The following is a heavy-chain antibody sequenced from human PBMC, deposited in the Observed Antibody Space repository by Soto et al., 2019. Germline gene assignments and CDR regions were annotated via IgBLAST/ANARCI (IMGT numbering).Heavy chain of an antibody. CDR3: ARRRLAGNWFDP. Sequence: EVQLVESGGGLVRPGESLRLSCAASGFKFSSYTMNWVRQAPGKGLEWVSFVSGSCNFTFYADSVKGRFTISRDNAKDLVYLKMNSLRPEDAALYFCARRRLAGNWFDPWGPGTLVIVSS. D-gene: IGHD3-10*01. J-gene: IGHJ5*02. V-gene: IGHV3-21*06. CDR2: VSGSCNFT. CDR1: GFKFSSYT.